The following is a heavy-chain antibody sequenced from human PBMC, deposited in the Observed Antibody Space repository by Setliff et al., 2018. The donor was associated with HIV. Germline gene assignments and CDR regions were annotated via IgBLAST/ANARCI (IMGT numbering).Heavy chain of an antibody. D-gene: IGHD2-15*01. Sequence: GESLKISCAASGFTFSTYAMHWVRQAPGKGLEHVSAISNTGGNTYYADSVKGRFTISRDNSKNTLYLQMGSLRAEDMAVYYCARAAAGHCSSGTCYFDYWGQGTQVTVSS. V-gene: IGHV3-64*02. CDR1: GFTFSTYA. CDR2: ISNTGGNT. CDR3: ARAAAGHCSSGTCYFDY. J-gene: IGHJ4*02.